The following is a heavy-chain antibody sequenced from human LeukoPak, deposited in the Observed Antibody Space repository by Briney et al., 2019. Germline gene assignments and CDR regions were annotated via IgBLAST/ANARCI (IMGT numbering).Heavy chain of an antibody. CDR1: GFTFSSYG. Sequence: GRSLRLSCAASGFTFSSYGMHWVRQAPGKGLEWVAVISYDGSNKYYADSVKGRFTISRDNSKNTLYLQMNSLRAEDTAVYYCAKGYYNPDYWGQGTQVTVSS. D-gene: IGHD2/OR15-2a*01. V-gene: IGHV3-30*18. CDR3: AKGYYNPDY. J-gene: IGHJ4*02. CDR2: ISYDGSNK.